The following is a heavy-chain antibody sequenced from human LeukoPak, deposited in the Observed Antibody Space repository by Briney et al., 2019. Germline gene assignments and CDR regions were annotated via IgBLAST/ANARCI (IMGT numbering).Heavy chain of an antibody. CDR2: IYSGGST. D-gene: IGHD2-21*02. J-gene: IGHJ4*02. Sequence: GGSLRLSCAASGFTVSSNYMSWVRQAPGKGLEWVSVIYSGGSTYYADSVKGRSTISRDNSKNTLYLQMNSLRAEDTAVYYCARESPATAPKRGYFDYWGQGTLVTVSS. V-gene: IGHV3-66*01. CDR1: GFTVSSNY. CDR3: ARESPATAPKRGYFDY.